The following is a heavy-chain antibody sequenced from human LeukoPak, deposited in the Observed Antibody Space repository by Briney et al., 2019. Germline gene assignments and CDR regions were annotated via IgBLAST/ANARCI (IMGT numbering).Heavy chain of an antibody. J-gene: IGHJ3*02. Sequence: NPSETLSLTCTVSGGSINSSTYYWGWIRQPPGKGLEWIGSIYYSGSTYYNPSLKSRVTISVDTSKNQFSLKLSSVTAADTAMYYCARLGCSSTNCYGRSAFDIWGQGTMVSVSS. CDR1: GGSINSSTYY. CDR3: ARLGCSSTNCYGRSAFDI. D-gene: IGHD2-2*01. V-gene: IGHV4-39*01. CDR2: IYYSGST.